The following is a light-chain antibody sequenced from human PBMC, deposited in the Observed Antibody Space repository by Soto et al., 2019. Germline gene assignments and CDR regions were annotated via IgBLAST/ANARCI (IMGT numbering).Light chain of an antibody. V-gene: IGKV3-15*01. Sequence: EIVMTQSPATLSVSPGERATLSCRASQGVSSNLAWYQQKPGQSPRLLIYGASTRATGIPARFSGSGSGTEFTLTISSLQSEDFAVYYCQQYHNWLTFGGGTEVEIK. CDR1: QGVSSN. CDR2: GAS. CDR3: QQYHNWLT. J-gene: IGKJ4*01.